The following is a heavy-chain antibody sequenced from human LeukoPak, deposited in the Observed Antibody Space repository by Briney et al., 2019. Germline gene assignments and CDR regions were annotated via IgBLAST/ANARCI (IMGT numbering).Heavy chain of an antibody. CDR2: TSSDGTIK. V-gene: IGHV3-30*04. Sequence: GRSLRLSCVASGFSFIAYDMHWVRQAPAKGLEWVAVTSSDGTIKIYTDSVKGRFTISRDNSKNTLYLEMNSLRVDDTAVYFCARDLRSGAPDYFDSWGQGTPVTVSS. D-gene: IGHD1-14*01. CDR1: GFSFIAYD. CDR3: ARDLRSGAPDYFDS. J-gene: IGHJ4*02.